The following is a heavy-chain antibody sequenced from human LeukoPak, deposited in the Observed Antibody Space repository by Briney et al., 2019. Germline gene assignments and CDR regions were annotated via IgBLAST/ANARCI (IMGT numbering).Heavy chain of an antibody. V-gene: IGHV3-53*05. CDR3: ATQTITLVVVISPFDY. D-gene: IGHD3-22*01. CDR2: ISSGGST. Sequence: SGGSLRLSCAASGFTVSSNCMSWVRQAPGKGLEWVSVISSGGSTYYADSVKGRFTISRDNSRSTVDLERNSLKPDDTAVYYCATQTITLVVVISPFDYWGQGALVTVSS. CDR1: GFTVSSNC. J-gene: IGHJ4*02.